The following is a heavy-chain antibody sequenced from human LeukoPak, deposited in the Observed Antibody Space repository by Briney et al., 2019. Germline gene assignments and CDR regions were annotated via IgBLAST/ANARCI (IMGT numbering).Heavy chain of an antibody. V-gene: IGHV1-2*02. CDR1: GYTFTGYY. J-gene: IGHJ4*02. Sequence: ASVKVSCKASGYTFTGYYMHWVRQAPGQGLEWRGWINPNSGGTNYAQKFQGRVTMTTDTSTSTAYMELRSLRSDDTAVYYCARNKYGSGSYYCDYWGQGSLVTVSS. CDR2: INPNSGGT. D-gene: IGHD3-10*01. CDR3: ARNKYGSGSYYCDY.